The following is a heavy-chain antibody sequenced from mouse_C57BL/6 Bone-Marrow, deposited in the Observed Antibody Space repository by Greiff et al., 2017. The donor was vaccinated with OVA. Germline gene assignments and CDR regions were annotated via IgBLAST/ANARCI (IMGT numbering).Heavy chain of an antibody. CDR1: GYTFTSYW. D-gene: IGHD1-1*01. V-gene: IGHV1-64*01. J-gene: IGHJ2*01. CDR2: IHPNSGST. Sequence: QVQLQQPGAELVKPGASVKLSCKASGYTFTSYWMHWVKQRPGQGLEWIGMIHPNSGSTNYNEKFKSKATLTVDKSSSTAYMQLSSLTSEDSAVYYGARSADYYGSSYIFDYWGQGTTLTVSS. CDR3: ARSADYYGSSYIFDY.